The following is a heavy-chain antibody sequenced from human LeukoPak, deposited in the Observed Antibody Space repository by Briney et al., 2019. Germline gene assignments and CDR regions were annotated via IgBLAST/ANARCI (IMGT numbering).Heavy chain of an antibody. CDR1: GFTFSSYA. V-gene: IGHV3-23*01. CDR3: AKCPKPAMVDY. Sequence: GASLRLSCAASGFTFSSYAISWVRQAPGKGLEWVSAISGSGGSTNYPDSVKGRFTISTDNSKNTLYLQMNSLRAEDTAVYYCAKCPKPAMVDYWGQGTLVTVSS. CDR2: ISGSGGST. J-gene: IGHJ4*02. D-gene: IGHD5-18*01.